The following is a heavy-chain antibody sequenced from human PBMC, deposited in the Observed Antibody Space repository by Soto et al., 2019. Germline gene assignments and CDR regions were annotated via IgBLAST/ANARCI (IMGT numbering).Heavy chain of an antibody. CDR3: ARLVLITPGAEYVSDY. CDR2: INHSGST. V-gene: IGHV4-34*01. J-gene: IGHJ4*02. CDR1: GGSFSGYY. Sequence: SETLSLTCAVYGGSFSGYYWSWIRQPPGKGLEWIGEINHSGSTNYNPSLKSRVTISVDTSKNQFSLKLSSVTAADTAVYYCARLVLITPGAEYVSDYWGQGNLVTVS. D-gene: IGHD3-16*01.